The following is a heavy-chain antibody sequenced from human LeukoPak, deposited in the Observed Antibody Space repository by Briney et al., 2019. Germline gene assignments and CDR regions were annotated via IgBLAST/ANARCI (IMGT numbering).Heavy chain of an antibody. CDR1: GFTFSRYA. CDR2: ISGSGDST. J-gene: IGHJ1*01. CDR3: ARRLAPRTLGYSCGHGTSWDASFQ. V-gene: IGHV3-23*01. Sequence: GGSLRLSCAASGFTFSRYAMSWVRQAPGKGLEWVSGISGSGDSTYYADSVKGRFTISRDNSKNTLYLQMNSLRVEDTAVYYCARRLAPRTLGYSCGHGTSWDASFQ. D-gene: IGHD5-18*01.